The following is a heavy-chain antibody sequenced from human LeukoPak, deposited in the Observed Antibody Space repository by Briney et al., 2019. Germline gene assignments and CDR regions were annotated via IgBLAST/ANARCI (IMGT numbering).Heavy chain of an antibody. D-gene: IGHD6-13*01. CDR1: GFTFSSYS. J-gene: IGHJ1*01. Sequence: NPGGSLRLSCAASGFTFSSYSMSWVRQAPGKGLEWVSSISSSSSYIYYADSVKGRFTISRDNAKNSLYLQMNSLRAEDTAVYYCARDWPTIAAAGTIPEYFQHWGQGTLVTVSS. CDR2: ISSSSSYI. V-gene: IGHV3-21*01. CDR3: ARDWPTIAAAGTIPEYFQH.